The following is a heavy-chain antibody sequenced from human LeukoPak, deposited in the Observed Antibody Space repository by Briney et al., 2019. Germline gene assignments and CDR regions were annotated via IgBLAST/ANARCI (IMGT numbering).Heavy chain of an antibody. CDR3: ALSRAPDDAFDI. CDR1: GYTFTNYG. Sequence: GASVKVSCKTSGYTFTNYGISWVRQAPGRGLEWMGWISAYNGNTNYAQKLQGRVTMTTDTSTGTAYMELRSLRSDDTAVYYCALSRAPDDAFDIWGQGTMVTVSS. V-gene: IGHV1-18*01. J-gene: IGHJ3*02. CDR2: ISAYNGNT.